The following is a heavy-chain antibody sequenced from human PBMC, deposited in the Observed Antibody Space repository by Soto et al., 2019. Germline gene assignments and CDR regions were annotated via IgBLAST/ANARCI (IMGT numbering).Heavy chain of an antibody. CDR3: ARDCGQDQALVY. CDR1: GFAFSNFG. CDR2: IWHNGNNK. Sequence: QVQVVESGGGVVQPGRSLRLSCVGSGFAFSNFGMHWVRQAPGKGLEWVAVIWHNGNNKDDADYAKGRFTISRDNSKNILYLEMNSLRVEDTAGYFWARDCGQDQALVYWGQGTIVTVAP. V-gene: IGHV3-33*01. D-gene: IGHD6-13*01. J-gene: IGHJ4*02.